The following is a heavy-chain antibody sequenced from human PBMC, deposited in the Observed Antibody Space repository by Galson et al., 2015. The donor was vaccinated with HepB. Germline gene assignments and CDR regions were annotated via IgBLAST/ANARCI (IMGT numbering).Heavy chain of an antibody. V-gene: IGHV3-7*01. J-gene: IGHJ3*02. Sequence: QAPGKGLEWVANIRQDGSEKYYVDSVKGRFTISRDNAKNSLYLQMNSLRAEDTAVYYCARDREWGSSWQNDAFDIWGQGTMVTVSS. CDR3: ARDREWGSSWQNDAFDI. D-gene: IGHD6-13*01. CDR2: IRQDGSEK.